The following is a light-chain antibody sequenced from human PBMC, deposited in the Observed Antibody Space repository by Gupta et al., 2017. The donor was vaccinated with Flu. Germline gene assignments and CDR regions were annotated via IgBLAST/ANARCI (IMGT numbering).Light chain of an antibody. J-gene: IGKJ5*01. Sequence: GDRVTITCRASQGVDKYLAWYQQKAGEAPNLLFYTTSTLQTGVPSRFSGSASGPDFTLTITSLQPEDSATYYCQQANSWPITFGQGTRLEIK. CDR2: TTS. V-gene: IGKV1-12*01. CDR3: QQANSWPIT. CDR1: QGVDKY.